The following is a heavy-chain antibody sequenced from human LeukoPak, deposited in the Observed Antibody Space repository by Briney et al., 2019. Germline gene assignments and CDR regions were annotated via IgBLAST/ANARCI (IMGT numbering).Heavy chain of an antibody. D-gene: IGHD1-14*01. J-gene: IGHJ4*02. CDR3: ARHLGLRTLDY. CDR1: GYTFTTYW. Sequence: GEPLKISCKGSGYTFTTYWIAWVRQMPGKGVEWMGIIYPGDSDTRYSPSFQGQVTISADKSISTAYLQWSSLKASDTAIYYCARHLGLRTLDYWGQGTLVTVSS. V-gene: IGHV5-51*01. CDR2: IYPGDSDT.